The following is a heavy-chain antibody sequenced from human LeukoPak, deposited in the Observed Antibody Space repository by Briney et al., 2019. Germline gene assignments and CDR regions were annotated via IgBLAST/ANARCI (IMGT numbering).Heavy chain of an antibody. CDR2: IVGRGSST. J-gene: IGHJ4*02. V-gene: IGHV3-23*01. CDR1: GFIFSNYA. D-gene: IGHD3-9*01. CDR3: AKRGDYDILTGYYDSDY. Sequence: PGGSLRLSCAASGFIFSNYAMSWVRQAPGKGLEWVSAIVGRGSSTYYADSVKGRFTISRDNSKNTLYLQLNRLRAEDTAVYYCAKRGDYDILTGYYDSDYWGQGTLVTVSS.